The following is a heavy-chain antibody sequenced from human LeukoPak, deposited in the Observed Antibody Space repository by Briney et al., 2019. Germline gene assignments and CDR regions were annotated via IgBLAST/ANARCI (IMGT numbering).Heavy chain of an antibody. CDR2: IIPILGIA. J-gene: IGHJ6*02. V-gene: IGHV1-69*02. D-gene: IGHD3-10*01. CDR3: ARARDYYGSGSYGMDV. Sequence: SVKVSCKASGGTFSSYTIGWVRQAPGQGLEWMGRIIPILGIANYAQKFQGRVTITADKSTSTAYMELSSLRSEDTAVYYCARARDYYGSGSYGMDVWGQGTTVTVSS. CDR1: GGTFSSYT.